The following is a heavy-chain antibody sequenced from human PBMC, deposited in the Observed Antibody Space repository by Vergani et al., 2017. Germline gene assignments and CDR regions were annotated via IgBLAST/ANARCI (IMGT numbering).Heavy chain of an antibody. CDR3: ARDLWGYCSGGSCYYFDY. CDR2: ISYDGSNK. V-gene: IGHV3-30-3*01. Sequence: QVQLVESGGGVVQPGRSLRLSCAASGFTFSSYAMHWVRQAPGKGLEWVAVISYDGSNKYYAVSVKGRFTISRDNSKNTLYLQMNSLRAEDTAVYYCARDLWGYCSGGSCYYFDYWGQGTLVTVSS. J-gene: IGHJ4*02. D-gene: IGHD2-15*01. CDR1: GFTFSSYA.